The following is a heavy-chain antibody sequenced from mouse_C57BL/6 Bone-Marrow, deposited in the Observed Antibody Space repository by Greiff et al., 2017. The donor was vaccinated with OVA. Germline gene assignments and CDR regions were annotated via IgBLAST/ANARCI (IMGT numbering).Heavy chain of an antibody. CDR1: GFTFSDYY. Sequence: EVKLVESGGGLVQPGGSLKLSCAASGFTFSDYYMYWVRQTPGKRLEWVAYISNGGGSTYYPDTVKGRFTISRDNAKNTLYLQMSRLKSEDTAMYYCARRFSLYAMDYWGQGTSVTVSS. V-gene: IGHV5-12*01. CDR3: ARRFSLYAMDY. J-gene: IGHJ4*01. CDR2: ISNGGGST.